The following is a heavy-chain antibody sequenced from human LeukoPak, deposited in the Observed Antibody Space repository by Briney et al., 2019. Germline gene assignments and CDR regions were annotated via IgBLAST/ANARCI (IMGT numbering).Heavy chain of an antibody. J-gene: IGHJ3*02. CDR2: ISYDGSNK. Sequence: PGRSLRLSCAASGFTFSSYAMHWVRQAPGKGLEWVAVISYDGSNKYYADSVKGRFTISRDNSKNTLYLQMNSLRAEGTAVYYRARGALWVTTGASDAFDIWGQGTMVTVSS. CDR1: GFTFSSYA. CDR3: ARGALWVTTGASDAFDI. D-gene: IGHD1-1*01. V-gene: IGHV3-30*04.